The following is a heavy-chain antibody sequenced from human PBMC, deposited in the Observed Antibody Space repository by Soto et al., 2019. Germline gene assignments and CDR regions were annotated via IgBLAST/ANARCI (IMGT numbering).Heavy chain of an antibody. V-gene: IGHV4-39*01. D-gene: IGHD5-12*01. CDR1: GRSISEINSY. CDR3: ARPEGGYGSGYSWFDP. CDR2: IHHTGST. Sequence: LSLTCSVSGRSISEINSYWGWIRQTPGEGLEWIGTIHHTGSTYYNPSLKSRVIISLDTSKNQFSLKLSSVTAADTALYYCARPEGGYGSGYSWFDPWGQGTRVTVSS. J-gene: IGHJ5*02.